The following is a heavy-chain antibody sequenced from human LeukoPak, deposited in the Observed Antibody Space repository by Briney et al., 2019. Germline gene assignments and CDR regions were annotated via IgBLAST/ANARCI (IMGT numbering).Heavy chain of an antibody. V-gene: IGHV3-21*04. Sequence: PGGSLRLSCAASGFTFSSYSKNWVRQAPGKGLEWVSSISSSSSSYIYYADSVKGRFTISRDNSKNTLYLQMNSLRAEDTAVYYCAKEAYGDYANYWGQGTLVTVSS. CDR2: ISSSSSSYI. CDR1: GFTFSSYS. CDR3: AKEAYGDYANY. J-gene: IGHJ4*02. D-gene: IGHD4-17*01.